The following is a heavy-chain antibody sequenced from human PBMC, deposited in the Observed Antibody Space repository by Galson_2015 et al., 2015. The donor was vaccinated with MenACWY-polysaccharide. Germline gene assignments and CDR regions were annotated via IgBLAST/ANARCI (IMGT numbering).Heavy chain of an antibody. CDR1: GLTFSTYG. Sequence: SLRLSCAASGLTFSTYGMHWFRQTPGKGLEWVAVISHDGSNRFYADSVKGRFTISRDYSKNTLYLQMNSLRAEDTAVYYCAKELRGYSYGDYWGQGTLVTVSS. V-gene: IGHV3-30*18. CDR3: AKELRGYSYGDY. CDR2: ISHDGSNR. D-gene: IGHD5-18*01. J-gene: IGHJ4*02.